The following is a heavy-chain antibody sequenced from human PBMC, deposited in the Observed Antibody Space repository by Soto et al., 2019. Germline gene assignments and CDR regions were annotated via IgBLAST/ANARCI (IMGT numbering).Heavy chain of an antibody. CDR2: IDTSGNT. CDR1: VYSIPTYY. Sequence: SGTLALTLPVSVYSIPTYYWSWVRPPPGKGLEWIGRIDTSGNTNYSPSLKSRVTMSVDTSKKQFSLKLTSVTAADTAGYYCARYSNNWFQTEGMDVWGQGTTVTVSS. CDR3: ARYSNNWFQTEGMDV. D-gene: IGHD6-13*01. V-gene: IGHV4-4*07. J-gene: IGHJ6*02.